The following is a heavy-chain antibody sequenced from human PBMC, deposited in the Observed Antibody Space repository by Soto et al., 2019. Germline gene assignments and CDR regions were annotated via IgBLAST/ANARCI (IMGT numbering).Heavy chain of an antibody. CDR2: IYYSGST. Sequence: PSETLSLTCTVSGGSISSYYWSWIRQPPGKGLEWIGYIYYSGSTNYNPSLKSRVTISVDTSKNQFSLKLSSVTAADTAVYYCARLKEYYDFWSGFDYWGQGTLVTVSS. CDR3: ARLKEYYDFWSGFDY. V-gene: IGHV4-59*01. J-gene: IGHJ4*02. D-gene: IGHD3-3*01. CDR1: GGSISSYY.